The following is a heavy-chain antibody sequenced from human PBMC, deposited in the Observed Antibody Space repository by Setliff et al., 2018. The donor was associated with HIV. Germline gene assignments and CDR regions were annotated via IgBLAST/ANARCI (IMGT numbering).Heavy chain of an antibody. J-gene: IGHJ4*01. CDR1: GASFSGYY. CDR3: ARVRLRVPPSIFDY. D-gene: IGHD2-2*01. V-gene: IGHV4-34*01. Sequence: SETLSLTCAVYGASFSGYYWAWIRQSPGTGLEWIGEINHSGITNYNPTLKSRVTISTDTSKNQFSLRLNSVTAADTAVYYCARVRLRVPPSIFDYWGRSAGHRLL. CDR2: INHSGIT.